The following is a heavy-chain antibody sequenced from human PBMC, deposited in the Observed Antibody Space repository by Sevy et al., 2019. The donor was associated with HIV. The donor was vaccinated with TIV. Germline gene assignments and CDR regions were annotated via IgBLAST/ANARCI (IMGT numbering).Heavy chain of an antibody. CDR1: GYTFTGYY. D-gene: IGHD2-21*02. CDR3: ARVPSCGGDCYSVPYFDY. CDR2: INPNSGGT. J-gene: IGHJ4*02. Sequence: ASVKVSCKASGYTFTGYYMHWVRQAPGQGLEWMGWINPNSGGTNYAQTFQGRVTMTRDTSISTAYMELSRLRSDDTAEYYCARVPSCGGDCYSVPYFDYWGQGTLVTVSS. V-gene: IGHV1-2*02.